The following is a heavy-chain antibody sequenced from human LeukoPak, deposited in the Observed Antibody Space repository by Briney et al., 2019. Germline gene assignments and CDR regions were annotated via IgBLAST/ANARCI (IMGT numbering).Heavy chain of an antibody. CDR3: ARIGSSWPNWFDP. V-gene: IGHV3-11*01. Sequence: GGSLRLSCAASGFRFSDYYMTWIRQAPGKGLEWVSHVTSSGSTIHSADSVKGRFTIYRDNAKNSLYLQMSSLRAEDTAVYYCARIGSSWPNWFDPWGQGTLVTVSS. CDR1: GFRFSDYY. D-gene: IGHD6-13*01. J-gene: IGHJ5*02. CDR2: VTSSGSTI.